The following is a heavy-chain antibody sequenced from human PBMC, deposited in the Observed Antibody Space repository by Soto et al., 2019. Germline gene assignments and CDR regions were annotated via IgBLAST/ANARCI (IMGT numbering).Heavy chain of an antibody. D-gene: IGHD6-6*01. CDR2: ISAYNGKT. CDR1: GYTFTSYG. J-gene: IGHJ6*02. Sequence: QVQLVQSGAEVKKPGASVKVSCKASGYTFTSYGISWVRQAPGQGLEWMGWISAYNGKTNYAQKLQGRVTMTTDTSTSKAYMELRSLRSDDTAVYYCARDLPQYSSSFLYYGMDVWGQGTTVNVSS. CDR3: ARDLPQYSSSFLYYGMDV. V-gene: IGHV1-18*04.